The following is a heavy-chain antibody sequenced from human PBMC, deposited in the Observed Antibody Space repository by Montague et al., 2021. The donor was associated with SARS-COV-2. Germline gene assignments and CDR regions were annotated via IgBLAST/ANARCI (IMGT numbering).Heavy chain of an antibody. D-gene: IGHD2-8*01. CDR3: ARDNDNGSYWLRGMDV. CDR1: GGSFSGYC. V-gene: IGHV4-34*01. J-gene: IGHJ6*02. Sequence: SETLSLTCAVYGGSFSGYCWSWIRQPPGKGLEWIGEINHSGSANYNPSLKSRVTISVDTSKNQFSLKLSSVTAADTAVYYCARDNDNGSYWLRGMDVWGQGTTVTVSS. CDR2: INHSGSA.